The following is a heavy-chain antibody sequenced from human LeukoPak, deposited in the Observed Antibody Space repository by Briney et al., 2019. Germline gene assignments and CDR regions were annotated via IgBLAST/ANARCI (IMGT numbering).Heavy chain of an antibody. CDR1: GDSITSYC. Sequence: SETLSLTCTVSGDSITSYCWTWIRQPPGKGLEWIGYVHHSGSTNYNPSLKSRLTISVDTSKNQFSLKLTSVSAPDTAVYYCARHNSYLVSAAYDYWGQGALVTVSS. J-gene: IGHJ4*02. D-gene: IGHD2-15*01. CDR3: ARHNSYLVSAAYDY. V-gene: IGHV4-59*01. CDR2: VHHSGST.